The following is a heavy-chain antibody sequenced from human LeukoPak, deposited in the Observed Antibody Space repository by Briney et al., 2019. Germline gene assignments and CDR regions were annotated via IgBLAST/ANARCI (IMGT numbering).Heavy chain of an antibody. D-gene: IGHD6-19*01. CDR3: ARGYSSGWLLDY. V-gene: IGHV3-21*01. CDR2: ISSSSSYI. J-gene: IGHJ4*02. CDR1: GFTFSSYS. Sequence: GGSLRLSCAASGFTFSSYSMNWVRQAPGKGLEWVSSISSSSSYIYYADSVKGRFTISRGNAKNSLYLQMNSLRAEDTAVYYCARGYSSGWLLDYWGQGTLVTVSS.